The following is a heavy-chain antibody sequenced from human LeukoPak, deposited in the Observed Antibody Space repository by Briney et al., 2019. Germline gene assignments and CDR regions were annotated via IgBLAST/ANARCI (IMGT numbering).Heavy chain of an antibody. D-gene: IGHD4-17*01. J-gene: IGHJ4*02. Sequence: SGGSLRLSCAASGFTFSSYWMSWVRQAPGKGLEWVANIKQDGSEKYYVDSVKGRFTISRDNAKNSLYLQMNSLGAEDTAVYYCAKMGLRRFFDYWGQGTLVTVSS. V-gene: IGHV3-7*01. CDR2: IKQDGSEK. CDR3: AKMGLRRFFDY. CDR1: GFTFSSYW.